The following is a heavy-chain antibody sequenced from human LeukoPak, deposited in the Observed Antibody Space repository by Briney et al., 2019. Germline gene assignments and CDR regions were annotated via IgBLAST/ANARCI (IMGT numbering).Heavy chain of an antibody. Sequence: PSETLSLTCAVYGGSFSGYYWSWIRQPPGKGLEWIGEINHSGSTNYNPSLKSRVTISVDTSKNQFSLKLSSVTAADTAVYYCARGRIAVAGDFDYWGQGTPVTLSS. J-gene: IGHJ4*02. CDR3: ARGRIAVAGDFDY. CDR1: GGSFSGYY. V-gene: IGHV4-34*01. D-gene: IGHD6-19*01. CDR2: INHSGST.